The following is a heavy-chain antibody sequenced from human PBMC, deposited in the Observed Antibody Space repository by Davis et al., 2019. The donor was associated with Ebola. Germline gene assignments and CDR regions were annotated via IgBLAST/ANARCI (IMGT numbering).Heavy chain of an antibody. D-gene: IGHD2-8*02. J-gene: IGHJ3*02. V-gene: IGHV5-51*01. Sequence: GESLKISCKDSGNSLTSHWIGWVRQMPGKGLDWMGIIYTGDSDTRYSPSFRGQVTISADKSMKTAFLQWSSLKASDSGMYYCASLRKTITGMDDGFDIWGQGTMVTVSS. CDR3: ASLRKTITGMDDGFDI. CDR1: GNSLTSHW. CDR2: IYTGDSDT.